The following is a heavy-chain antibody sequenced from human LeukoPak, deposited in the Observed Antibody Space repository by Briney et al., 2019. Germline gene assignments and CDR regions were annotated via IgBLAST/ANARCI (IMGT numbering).Heavy chain of an antibody. CDR2: IDPTGGGT. V-gene: IGHV1-46*01. D-gene: IGHD5-24*01. J-gene: IGHJ4*02. Sequence: ASVKVSCKAAGYSFTNYYMNWVRQAPGQGLEWMGVIDPTGGGTGYAQKFRARVTMTRDTSTSTVFMELSSLRSEDTALYYCARKMTTGVIDYWGQGTLVTVSS. CDR1: GYSFTNYY. CDR3: ARKMTTGVIDY.